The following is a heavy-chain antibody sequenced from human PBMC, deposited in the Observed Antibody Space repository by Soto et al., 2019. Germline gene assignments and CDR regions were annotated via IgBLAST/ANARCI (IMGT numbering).Heavy chain of an antibody. D-gene: IGHD3-10*01. J-gene: IGHJ4*02. Sequence: PSETLSLTCAVSGDSISSSNWWSWVRQPPGKGLEWIGEMYHSGSANYNPSLKSRVTISVDKSKNQFSLKLSSVTAADTAIYYCAAYYYYRCNYWGQGTLITVSS. CDR3: AAYYYYRCNY. CDR2: MYHSGSA. V-gene: IGHV4-4*02. CDR1: GDSISSSNW.